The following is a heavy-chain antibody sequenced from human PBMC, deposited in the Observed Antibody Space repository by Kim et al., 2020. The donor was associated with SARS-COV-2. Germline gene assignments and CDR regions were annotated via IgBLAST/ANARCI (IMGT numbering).Heavy chain of an antibody. D-gene: IGHD6-6*01. J-gene: IGHJ4*02. V-gene: IGHV3-33*06. Sequence: SVKRRSTIARSNSKTTLYLQMNSLRAEDTAVYYCAKDSSSSKYYFDYWGQGTLVTVSS. CDR3: AKDSSSSKYYFDY.